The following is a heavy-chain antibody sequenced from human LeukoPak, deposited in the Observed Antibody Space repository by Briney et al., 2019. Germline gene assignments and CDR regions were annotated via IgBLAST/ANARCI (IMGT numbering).Heavy chain of an antibody. D-gene: IGHD2-2*01. V-gene: IGHV4-39*01. CDR2: IYYSGST. CDR3: ARLFKTLVPAANCIDY. Sequence: SETLSLTCTVSGGSISSSSYYWGWIRQPPGKGLEWIGSIYYSGSTYYNSSLKSRVTISVDTSKNQFSLKLSSVAAADTAVYYCARLFKTLVPAANCIDYWGQGTLVTVSS. J-gene: IGHJ4*02. CDR1: GGSISSSSYY.